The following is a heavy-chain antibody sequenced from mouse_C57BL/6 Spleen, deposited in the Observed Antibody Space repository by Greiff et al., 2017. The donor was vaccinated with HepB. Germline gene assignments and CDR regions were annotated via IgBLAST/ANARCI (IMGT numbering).Heavy chain of an antibody. CDR2: IDPNSGGT. J-gene: IGHJ2*01. V-gene: IGHV1-72*01. Sequence: VQLQQPGAELVKPGASGKLSCKPSGYTFTSYWMHWVKQRPGRGLEWMGRIDPNSGGTKYNEKFKSKATLTVDKPSSTAYMQLSSLTSEDSAVYYCARARSSYDYWGQGTTLTVSS. CDR1: GYTFTSYW. D-gene: IGHD1-1*01. CDR3: ARARSSYDY.